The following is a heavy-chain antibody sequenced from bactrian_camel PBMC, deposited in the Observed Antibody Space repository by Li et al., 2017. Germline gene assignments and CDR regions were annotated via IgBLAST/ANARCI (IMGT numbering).Heavy chain of an antibody. J-gene: IGHJ4*01. CDR1: LNPDSRYC. CDR2: DDNGGSNP. V-gene: IGHV3S1*01. Sequence: HVQLVESGGGSVQAGGSLRLSCATSLNPDSRYCLGWIRQVPGKKREGVARIYTADDNGGSNPYYAVSVRDRFTISQDNAKNALTLQMNSLKPEDTAKYYCALMPWFLCGGTRFSMLQWLYLGQGTQVTVS. D-gene: IGHD2*01.